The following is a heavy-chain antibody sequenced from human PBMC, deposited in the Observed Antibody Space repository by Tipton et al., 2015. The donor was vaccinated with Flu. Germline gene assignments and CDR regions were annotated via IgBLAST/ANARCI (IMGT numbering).Heavy chain of an antibody. CDR2: IYYSGST. D-gene: IGHD6-19*01. CDR3: ARDRSWGSSGWYAYYYYYGMDV. Sequence: TLSLTCTVSGGSISSGGYYWSWIRQHPGKGLEWIGYIYYSGSTYYNPSLKSRVTISVDTSKNQFSLKLSSVTAADTAVYYCARDRSWGSSGWYAYYYYYGMDVWGQGTTVTVSS. J-gene: IGHJ6*02. CDR1: GGSISSGGYY. V-gene: IGHV4-31*03.